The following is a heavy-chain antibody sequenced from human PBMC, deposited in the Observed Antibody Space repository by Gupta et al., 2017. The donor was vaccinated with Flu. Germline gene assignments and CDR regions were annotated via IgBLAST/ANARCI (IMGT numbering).Heavy chain of an antibody. V-gene: IGHV3-7*01. J-gene: IGHJ4*02. Sequence: KQDGSDKYYEDTAKGRFTITRDNVKNVQYLQIDSLRAEDTAVYYCARKTVDYWGQGTLVTVSS. CDR3: ARKTVDY. CDR2: KQDGSDK.